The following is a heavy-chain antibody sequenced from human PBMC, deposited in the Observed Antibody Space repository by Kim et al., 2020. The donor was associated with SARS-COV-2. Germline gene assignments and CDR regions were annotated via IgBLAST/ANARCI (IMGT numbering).Heavy chain of an antibody. J-gene: IGHJ6*03. CDR3: TGDLEWLFIGGLYMDV. CDR1: GFTFSGSA. CDR2: IRSKANSYAT. Sequence: GGSLRLSCAASGFTFSGSAMHWVRQASGKGLEWVGRIRSKANSYATAYAASVKGRFTISRDDSKNTAYLQMNSLKTEDTAVYYCTGDLEWLFIGGLYMDVWGKGTTVTVSS. D-gene: IGHD3-3*01. V-gene: IGHV3-73*01.